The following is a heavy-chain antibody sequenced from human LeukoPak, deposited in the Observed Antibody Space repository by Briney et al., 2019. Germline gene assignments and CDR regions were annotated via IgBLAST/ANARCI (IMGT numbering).Heavy chain of an antibody. CDR1: GFTLSSYH. CDR3: AKATGSFSVYDY. V-gene: IGHV3-23*01. CDR2: ISSGGGST. J-gene: IGHJ4*02. D-gene: IGHD2-8*01. Sequence: GGSLRLSCAAAGFTLSSYHMNWVRQAPGKGLEWVSVISSGGGSTYYADAVKDRFTISRDNSKNTLYVQMNSLRAEDTAVYYCAKATGSFSVYDYWGQGTLVTVSS.